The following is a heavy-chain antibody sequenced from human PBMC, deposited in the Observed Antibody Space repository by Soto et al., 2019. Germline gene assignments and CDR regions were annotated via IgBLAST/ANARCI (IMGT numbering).Heavy chain of an antibody. CDR3: AKDPSPQPTTVISPGWFDP. CDR2: IYYTGRA. D-gene: IGHD4-17*01. Sequence: SETLSLTCTVSGGSITTGGYYWTWIRQRPGEGLEWIGYIYYTGRAYYNPSLKSRVAIPLDMSTNQFSLKLTSVTAADTAVYYCAKDPSPQPTTVISPGWFDPWGQGIMVTVSS. CDR1: GGSITTGGYY. J-gene: IGHJ5*02. V-gene: IGHV4-31*03.